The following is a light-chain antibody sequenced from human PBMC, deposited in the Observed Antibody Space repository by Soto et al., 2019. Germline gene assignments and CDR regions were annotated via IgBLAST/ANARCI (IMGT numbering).Light chain of an antibody. CDR1: TGAVTSGNY. CDR2: TTN. V-gene: IGLV7-43*01. Sequence: QAVVTQEPSLTVSPGGTVTLTCASSTGAVTSGNYPSWFQQKPGQTTRTLIYTTNSRHSWTPARFSGSLLGGKAALTLTGAQPEDEAEYYCLLYYGDAHLVCGGGTKVTVL. CDR3: LLYYGDAHLV. J-gene: IGLJ3*02.